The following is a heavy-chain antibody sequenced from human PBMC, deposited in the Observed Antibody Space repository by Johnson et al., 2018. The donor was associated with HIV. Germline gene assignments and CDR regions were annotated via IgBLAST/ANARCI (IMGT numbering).Heavy chain of an antibody. Sequence: VQLLESGGGVVQPGRSLRLSCAASGFTFSSYGMHWVRQAPGKGLEWVAVISYDGSNKYYADSVKGRFTISRDNSKNTLYLQMNSLRAEDTAVYYCNMIVVPQEAFDIWSQGTMVTVSS. J-gene: IGHJ3*02. CDR3: NMIVVPQEAFDI. V-gene: IGHV3-30*03. CDR2: ISYDGSNK. D-gene: IGHD3-22*01. CDR1: GFTFSSYG.